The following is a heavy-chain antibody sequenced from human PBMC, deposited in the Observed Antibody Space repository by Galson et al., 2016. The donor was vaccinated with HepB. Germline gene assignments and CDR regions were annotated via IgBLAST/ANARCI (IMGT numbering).Heavy chain of an antibody. CDR2: IYPGDSDT. CDR1: GYRFSSFW. Sequence: SGAEVKKPGESLKISCKGSGYRFSSFWIGWVRQMPGKGLEWMGSIYPGDSDTKYSPAFQGQVTISADKSISTAYLQWISLKASDTAMYYCASSEDSYGYAYWGQGTQVTVSS. CDR3: ASSEDSYGYAY. J-gene: IGHJ4*02. D-gene: IGHD5-18*01. V-gene: IGHV5-51*01.